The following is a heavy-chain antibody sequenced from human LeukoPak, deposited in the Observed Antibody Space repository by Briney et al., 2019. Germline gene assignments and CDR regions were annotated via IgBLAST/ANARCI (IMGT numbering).Heavy chain of an antibody. CDR2: INAGSGNT. CDR3: ARAQGAYDFAAFDI. V-gene: IGHV1-3*01. J-gene: IGHJ3*02. D-gene: IGHD5-12*01. CDR1: GYTFTSYG. Sequence: ASVKVSCKASGYTFTSYGISWVRQAPGQRPEWMGWINAGSGNTKSSQEFQGRVSITRDKSASTAYMELSSLRSEDTAVYYCARAQGAYDFAAFDIWGQGTVVIVSS.